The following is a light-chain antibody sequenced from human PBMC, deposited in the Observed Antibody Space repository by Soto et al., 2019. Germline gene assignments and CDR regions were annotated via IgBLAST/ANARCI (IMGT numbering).Light chain of an antibody. CDR1: QSVSSSY. CDR3: QQRSNWSPIT. V-gene: IGKV3-11*01. CDR2: DAS. Sequence: EIVLTQSPGTLSLSPGERATLSCRARQSVSSSYLAWYQQKPGQTPRLLIYDASNRATGIPARFSGSGSGTDFTLTISSLEPEDFAVYYCQQRSNWSPITFGQGTRLEIK. J-gene: IGKJ5*01.